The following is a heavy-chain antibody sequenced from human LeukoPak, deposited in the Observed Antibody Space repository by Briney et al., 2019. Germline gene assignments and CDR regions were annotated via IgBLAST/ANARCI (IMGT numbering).Heavy chain of an antibody. J-gene: IGHJ4*02. CDR2: INGNGYST. D-gene: IGHD3-22*01. Sequence: GGSLRLSRAASGFTFGNYAMTWVRQVPGKGLEWVSSINGNGYSTYYADSVRGRFTLSRDNSKNTLYLQMNSLRAEDTAVYYCAREGYYDSSGLIDYWGQGTLVTVSS. CDR1: GFTFGNYA. V-gene: IGHV3-23*01. CDR3: AREGYYDSSGLIDY.